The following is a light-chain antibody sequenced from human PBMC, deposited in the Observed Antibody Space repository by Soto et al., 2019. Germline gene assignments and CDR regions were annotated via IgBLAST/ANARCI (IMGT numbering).Light chain of an antibody. CDR1: SSDVGSYNL. J-gene: IGLJ2*01. CDR2: EGS. V-gene: IGLV2-23*01. CDR3: CSYAGKARV. Sequence: QSALTQPASVSGSPGQSITISCTGTSSDVGSYNLVSWYQQHPGKAPKLMIYEGSKRPSGVSNRFSGSKSGNTASLTSSGLQAEDEADYYCCSYAGKARVFGGGTKRTVL.